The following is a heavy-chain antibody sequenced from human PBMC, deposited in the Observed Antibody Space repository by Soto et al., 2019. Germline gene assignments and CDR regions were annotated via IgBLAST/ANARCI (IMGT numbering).Heavy chain of an antibody. Sequence: QVQLVESGGGLVKPGGSVRLSCAASGFTFSDYYMSWIRQAPGKGLEWLSYISSSSSYINYADSVKGRFTISRDNAKNSLYLQMSRLRAEDTAVYYCAREGPGSSSWYVDSWGQGTLVTVSS. CDR2: ISSSSSYI. CDR3: AREGPGSSSWYVDS. V-gene: IGHV3-11*05. CDR1: GFTFSDYY. D-gene: IGHD6-13*01. J-gene: IGHJ4*02.